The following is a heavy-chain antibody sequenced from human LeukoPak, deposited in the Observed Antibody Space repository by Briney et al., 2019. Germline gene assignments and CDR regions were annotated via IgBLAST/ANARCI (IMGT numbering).Heavy chain of an antibody. V-gene: IGHV1-8*01. D-gene: IGHD2-2*01. Sequence: ASVKVSCKASGYTFTSYDINWVRQATGQGLEWMGWMNPNSGNTGYAQKFQGRVTMTRNTSISTAYMELSSLRSEDTAVYYCARGSIYCSSTSCRYYYYYGMDVWGQGTTVTVSS. CDR3: ARGSIYCSSTSCRYYYYYGMDV. CDR2: MNPNSGNT. CDR1: GYTFTSYD. J-gene: IGHJ6*02.